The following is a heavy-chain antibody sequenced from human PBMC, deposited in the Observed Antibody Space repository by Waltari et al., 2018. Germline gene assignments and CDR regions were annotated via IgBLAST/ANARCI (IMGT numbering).Heavy chain of an antibody. D-gene: IGHD6-6*01. CDR1: GYSFTSYW. CDR3: ARDRGIAAQDKFENRRPGPGWFDP. V-gene: IGHV5-51*03. Sequence: EVQLVQSGAEVKKPGESLKISCKGSGYSFTSYWIGWVRQMPGKGLEWMGIIYPGDSDTRYSPSFQGQVTISADKSISTAYLQWSSLKASDTAMYYCARDRGIAAQDKFENRRPGPGWFDPWGQGTLVTVSS. CDR2: IYPGDSDT. J-gene: IGHJ5*02.